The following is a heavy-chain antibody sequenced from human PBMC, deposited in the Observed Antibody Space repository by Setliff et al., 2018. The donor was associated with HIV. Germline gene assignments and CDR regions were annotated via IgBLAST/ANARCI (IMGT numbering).Heavy chain of an antibody. Sequence: GGSLRLSCAASGFAFVGAEIHWVRQASGKGLEWVGRIRNKFNSLATQYGESLEGRFTISRDDSKNTAYLQMRSLKTDDTAVYYCATNVRVPGSSLDSWGPGSLVTVSS. CDR1: GFAFVGAE. CDR2: IRNKFNSLAT. CDR3: ATNVRVPGSSLDS. J-gene: IGHJ1*01. V-gene: IGHV3-73*01. D-gene: IGHD6-19*01.